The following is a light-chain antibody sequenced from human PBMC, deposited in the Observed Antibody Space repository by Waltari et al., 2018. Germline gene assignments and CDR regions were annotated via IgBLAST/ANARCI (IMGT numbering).Light chain of an antibody. CDR3: MQGTHWPLT. CDR2: KVS. Sequence: DVVMTQPQLSLPVTLGQPPSISSTHSQSLFHSYRNTYCAWFKLSPGQSPMRLINKVSHRESGVPGRLSASGSGTDFTLKISRVEAEDVGVYYCMQGTHWPLTFGGGTKVEIK. CDR1: QSLFHSYRNTY. V-gene: IGKV2-30*02. J-gene: IGKJ4*01.